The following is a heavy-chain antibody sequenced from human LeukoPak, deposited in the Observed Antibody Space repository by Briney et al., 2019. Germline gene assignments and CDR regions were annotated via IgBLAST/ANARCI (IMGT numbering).Heavy chain of an antibody. J-gene: IGHJ4*02. CDR3: YCVSVCPRCHFDY. V-gene: IGHV3-33*05. Sequence: GGSLRLSCAASGFIFSSYGMHWVRQAPGKGLEWVAVISYDGSDQYYADSVKGRFTISRDNSKNTLYLQMNSLRADDTAVYYCYCVSVCPRCHFDYWGQGTLVTVSS. CDR2: ISYDGSDQ. CDR1: GFIFSSYG. D-gene: IGHD5/OR15-5a*01.